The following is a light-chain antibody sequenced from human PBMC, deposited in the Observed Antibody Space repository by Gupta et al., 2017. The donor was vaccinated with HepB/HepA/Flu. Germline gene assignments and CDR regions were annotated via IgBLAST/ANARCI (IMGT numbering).Light chain of an antibody. J-gene: IGKJ2*01. V-gene: IGKV4-1*01. CDR3: QQYLGTPHT. Sequence: DIVMTQSPDSLAVSLGARAPINCKSSQSVLYSSNNKNYLAWYQQKPGQPPKLLIYWASTRESGVPDRFSGSGSGTECTIKSSRMKAEDVAVYYCQQYLGTPHTFGQGTKLEIK. CDR2: WAS. CDR1: QSVLYSSNNKNY.